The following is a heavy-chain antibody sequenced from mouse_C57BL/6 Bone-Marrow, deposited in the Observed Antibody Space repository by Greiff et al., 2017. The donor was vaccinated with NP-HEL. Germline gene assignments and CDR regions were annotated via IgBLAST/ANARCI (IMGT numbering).Heavy chain of an antibody. CDR2: IDPSDSET. Sequence: QVQLQQPGAELVRPGSSVKLSCKASGYTFTSYWLHWVKQRPIQGLEWIGNIDPSDSETHYNQKFKDKATLTVDKSSSTAYMQLSSLTSEDSAVYYCASLTGTLFAYWGQGTLVTVSA. D-gene: IGHD4-1*01. CDR1: GYTFTSYW. J-gene: IGHJ3*01. V-gene: IGHV1-52*01. CDR3: ASLTGTLFAY.